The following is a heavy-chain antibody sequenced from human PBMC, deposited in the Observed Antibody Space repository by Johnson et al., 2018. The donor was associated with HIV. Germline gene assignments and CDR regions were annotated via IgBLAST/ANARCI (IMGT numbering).Heavy chain of an antibody. CDR2: IYSGGST. D-gene: IGHD4-23*01. Sequence: QLVESGGGVVQPGRSLRLSCAAPEFTFGRFSLHCVRQPPGKGLEWVSVIYSGGSTYYADSVKGRFTISRDNSKNTLYLQMNSLRAEDTAVYYCARGGAGGNSEGAFDIWGQGTMVTVSS. V-gene: IGHV3-66*01. CDR3: ARGGAGGNSEGAFDI. J-gene: IGHJ3*02. CDR1: EFTFGRFS.